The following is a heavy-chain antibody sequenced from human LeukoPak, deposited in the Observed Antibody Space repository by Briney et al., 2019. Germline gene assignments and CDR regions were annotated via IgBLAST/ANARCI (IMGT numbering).Heavy chain of an antibody. CDR1: GYTFTSYY. CDR2: INPSGGST. Sequence: ASVKVSCKASGYTFTSYYMHWVRQAPGQGLEWMGIINPSGGSTSYAQKFQGRVTMTRDTSTSIVYMELSSLRSEDTAVYYCARDSNSSSWDGHLDYWGQGTLVTVSS. V-gene: IGHV1-46*01. CDR3: ARDSNSSSWDGHLDY. D-gene: IGHD6-13*01. J-gene: IGHJ4*02.